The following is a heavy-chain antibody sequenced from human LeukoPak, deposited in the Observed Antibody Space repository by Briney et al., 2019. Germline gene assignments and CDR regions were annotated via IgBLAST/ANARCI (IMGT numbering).Heavy chain of an antibody. D-gene: IGHD5-18*01. Sequence: GGSLRLSCVASRFTFNTYAVNWVRQAPGKGLEWVSAISSNGDITYYADSVKGRFTISRDNSKNTLYLQMNSLRAEDTAVYYCAKETAPGEYWGQGTLVTVSS. V-gene: IGHV3-23*01. J-gene: IGHJ4*02. CDR2: ISSNGDIT. CDR3: AKETAPGEY. CDR1: RFTFNTYA.